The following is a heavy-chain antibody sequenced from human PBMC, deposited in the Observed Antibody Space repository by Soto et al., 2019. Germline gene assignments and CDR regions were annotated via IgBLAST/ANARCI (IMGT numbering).Heavy chain of an antibody. D-gene: IGHD3-16*01. J-gene: IGHJ6*03. V-gene: IGHV1-69*08. Sequence: QAQLVQSGAEVKRPGSSVKVSCKASGDTFSSYSISWVRQAPGQGLEWMGRIIPMVGTPNYAQKCQVRVTFSADKSPSTAYMVLNSLISDDTAVYYCATDGGSTSSSAYNYFMDVWGKGTPVTVSS. CDR3: ATDGGSTSSSAYNYFMDV. CDR1: GDTFSSYS. CDR2: IIPMVGTP.